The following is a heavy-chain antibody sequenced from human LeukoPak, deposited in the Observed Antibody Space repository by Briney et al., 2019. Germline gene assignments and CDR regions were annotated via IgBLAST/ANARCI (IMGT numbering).Heavy chain of an antibody. Sequence: GGSLRLSCAGSGFTFSSYAMSWVRQAPGKGLEWVSGISGSGGSTYYADSVKGRFTISRDNSKNTLYLQMNSLRAEDTAVYYCASIKGPSSGYWPVDYWGQGTLVTVSS. CDR2: ISGSGGST. CDR3: ASIKGPSSGYWPVDY. D-gene: IGHD3-22*01. CDR1: GFTFSSYA. V-gene: IGHV3-23*01. J-gene: IGHJ4*02.